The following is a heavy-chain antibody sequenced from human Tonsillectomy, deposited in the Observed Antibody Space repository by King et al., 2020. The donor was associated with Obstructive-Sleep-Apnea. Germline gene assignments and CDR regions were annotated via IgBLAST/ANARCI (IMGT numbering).Heavy chain of an antibody. CDR1: GGSFSGYY. D-gene: IGHD6-13*01. CDR2: INHSGST. J-gene: IGHJ5*02. Sequence: VQLQQWGAGLLKPSETLSLTCAVYGGSFSGYYWSWIRQPPGKGLEWIGEINHSGSTNYNPSLKSRVTISVDTSKNQFSLKLSSVTAADTAVYYCARRPSRSWYWEVWFDPWGQGTLVTVSS. CDR3: ARRPSRSWYWEVWFDP. V-gene: IGHV4-34*01.